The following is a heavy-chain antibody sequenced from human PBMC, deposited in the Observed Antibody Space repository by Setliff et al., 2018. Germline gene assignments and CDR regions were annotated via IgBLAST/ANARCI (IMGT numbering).Heavy chain of an antibody. Sequence: GGSLRLSCAASGFTFSTYCMSWVRQAPGKGLEWVANIKEDGSENYYVDSVRGRFTISRDNAKNMLYLQMNSLRAEDTAVYYCVREGGNYFPLDYWGLGTLVTVSS. V-gene: IGHV3-7*01. J-gene: IGHJ4*02. CDR2: IKEDGSEN. CDR3: VREGGNYFPLDY. D-gene: IGHD1-26*01. CDR1: GFTFSTYC.